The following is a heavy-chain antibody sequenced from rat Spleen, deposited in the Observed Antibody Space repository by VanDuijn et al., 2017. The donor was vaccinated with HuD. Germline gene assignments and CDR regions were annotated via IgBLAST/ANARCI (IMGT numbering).Heavy chain of an antibody. V-gene: IGHV5S23*01. CDR3: TRESGSYYFDY. CDR2: ITNIGCST. D-gene: IGHD4-3*01. J-gene: IGHJ2*01. Sequence: EVQLVESGGGLVQPGRSLQLSCAASGFTFSNYYMAWVRPAPTKGLELVASITNIGCSTYYRDSVKGRFTISRDNAKSTLYLSMDSLRSEDTATYYCTRESGSYYFDYLGQGVMVTVSS. CDR1: GFTFSNYY.